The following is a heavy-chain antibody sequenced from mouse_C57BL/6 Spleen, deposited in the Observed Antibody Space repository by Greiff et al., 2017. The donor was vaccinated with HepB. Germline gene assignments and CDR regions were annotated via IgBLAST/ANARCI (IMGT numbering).Heavy chain of an antibody. Sequence: EVKVVESGGGLVKPGGSLKLSCAASGFTFSSYAMSWVRQTPEKRLEWVATISDGGSYTYYPDNVKGRFTISRDNAKNNLYLQMSHLKSEDTAMYYCARDAYYYGSRGYAMDYWGQGTSVTVSS. J-gene: IGHJ4*01. CDR3: ARDAYYYGSRGYAMDY. CDR1: GFTFSSYA. CDR2: ISDGGSYT. V-gene: IGHV5-4*01. D-gene: IGHD1-1*01.